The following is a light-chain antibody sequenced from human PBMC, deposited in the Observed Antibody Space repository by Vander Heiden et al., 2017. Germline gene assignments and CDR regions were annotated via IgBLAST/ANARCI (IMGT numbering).Light chain of an antibody. V-gene: IGLV2-23*01. J-gene: IGLJ2*01. CDR3: CSYAGSSTLI. Sequence: QSALTHPASVPGSPGQSITISCTGTSSDIGSYNFVSWYQQHPGKAPKLMIYEDNKRPSGVSNRFSGSKSGNTASLTISGLQAEDEADYYCCSYAGSSTLIFGGGTKVTVL. CDR2: EDN. CDR1: SSDIGSYNF.